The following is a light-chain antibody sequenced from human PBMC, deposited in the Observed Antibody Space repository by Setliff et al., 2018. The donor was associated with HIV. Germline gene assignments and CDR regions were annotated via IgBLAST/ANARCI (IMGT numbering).Light chain of an antibody. CDR2: EVR. V-gene: IGLV2-14*01. CDR1: SSDVGGYSH. J-gene: IGLJ1*01. CDR3: SSYAITNTLP. Sequence: VLTQPASVSGSPGQSITISCTGTSSDVGGYSHVSWYQQHPGKAPKLIIYEVRNRPSGVSNRFSGSKSGNTASLTISGLRAEDEADYYCSSYAITNTLPFGTGTKVTVL.